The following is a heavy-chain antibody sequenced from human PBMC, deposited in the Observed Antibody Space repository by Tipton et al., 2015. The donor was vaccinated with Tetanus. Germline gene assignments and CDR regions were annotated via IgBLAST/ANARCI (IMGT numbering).Heavy chain of an antibody. Sequence: TLSLTCNVSGVSVTTYHWSWIRQPPGKGLEWIGYITDTGRTNYSPSLRNRLTISIDTSKTHFSLRLDSVTAADTAVYYCARADYNFAKKGPFDSWGQGTQVIVS. J-gene: IGHJ4*02. CDR1: GVSVTTYH. V-gene: IGHV4-59*02. D-gene: IGHD3-3*01. CDR2: ITDTGRT. CDR3: ARADYNFAKKGPFDS.